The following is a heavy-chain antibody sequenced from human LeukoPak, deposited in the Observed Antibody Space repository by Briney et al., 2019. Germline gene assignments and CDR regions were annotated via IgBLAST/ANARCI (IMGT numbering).Heavy chain of an antibody. CDR1: GGSISSGGYS. CDR3: ARAWGSGSYLYYFDY. J-gene: IGHJ4*02. V-gene: IGHV4-30-4*07. Sequence: SETLSLTCAVSGGSISSGGYSWSWIRQPPGKGLEWIGYIYYSGSTYYNPSLKSRVTISVDTSKNQFSLKPSSVTAADTAVYYCARAWGSGSYLYYFDYWGQGTLVTVSS. CDR2: IYYSGST. D-gene: IGHD3-10*01.